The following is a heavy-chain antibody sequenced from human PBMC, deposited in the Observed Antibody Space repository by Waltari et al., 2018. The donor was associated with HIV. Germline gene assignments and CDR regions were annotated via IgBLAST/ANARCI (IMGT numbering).Heavy chain of an antibody. J-gene: IGHJ6*02. CDR2: IHSDGSST. CDR3: ARREATVVRGVYYYGMDV. D-gene: IGHD3-10*01. CDR1: GFTFRSPR. V-gene: IGHV3-74*02. Sequence: EVQLVESVGGLVQPGGSLRLSCAASGFTFRSPRMPWGRQAPWKGLVWVSRIHSDGSSTSYADFVKGRFTISRDNAKNTLYLEMNSLRAEDTAVYYCARREATVVRGVYYYGMDVWGQGTTVTVSS.